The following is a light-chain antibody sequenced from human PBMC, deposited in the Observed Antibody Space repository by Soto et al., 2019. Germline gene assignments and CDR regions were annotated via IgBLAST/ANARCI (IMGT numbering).Light chain of an antibody. CDR3: QHYNSYSYT. CDR2: KAS. V-gene: IGKV1-5*03. CDR1: QSISGW. Sequence: DILMTQSPSTLSASVGDRVTITCRASQSISGWLAWYQQKPGKAPKLLIYKASSLESGVPSRFSGSGSGTEFTLTISSLQPDDFATYYCQHYNSYSYTFGQGTKLEIK. J-gene: IGKJ2*01.